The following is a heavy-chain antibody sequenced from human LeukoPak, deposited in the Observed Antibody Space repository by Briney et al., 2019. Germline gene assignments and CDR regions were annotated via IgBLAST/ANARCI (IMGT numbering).Heavy chain of an antibody. CDR1: GGSISSSSYY. CDR3: ARQSNYYDSSGLRYYFDY. CDR2: IYYSGST. Sequence: PSETLSLTCTVSGGSISSSSYYWGWIRQPPGKGLEWIGSIYYSGSTYYNPSLKSRVTISVDTSKNQFSLKLSSVTAADTAVYYCARQSNYYDSSGLRYYFDYWGQGTLVTVSS. J-gene: IGHJ4*02. D-gene: IGHD3-22*01. V-gene: IGHV4-39*01.